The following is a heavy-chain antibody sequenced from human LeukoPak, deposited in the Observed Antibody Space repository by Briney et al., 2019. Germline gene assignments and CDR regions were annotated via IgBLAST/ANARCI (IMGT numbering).Heavy chain of an antibody. V-gene: IGHV3-23*01. J-gene: IGHJ4*02. Sequence: PGGSLRLSCAASGFTFSNYAMSWVRQAPGKGLECVSAISGGGVGTNYADSVKGRFTISRDNPKNTLYLQMNSLRAEDTAVYYCAKGQRIAAPKDYWGQGTLVTVSS. D-gene: IGHD6-13*01. CDR2: ISGGGVGT. CDR3: AKGQRIAAPKDY. CDR1: GFTFSNYA.